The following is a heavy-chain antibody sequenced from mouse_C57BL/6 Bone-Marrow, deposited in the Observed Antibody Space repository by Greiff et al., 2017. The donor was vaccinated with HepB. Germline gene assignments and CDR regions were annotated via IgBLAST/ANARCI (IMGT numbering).Heavy chain of an antibody. V-gene: IGHV3-6*01. CDR3: ARDWNWVLDY. D-gene: IGHD4-1*01. CDR2: ISYDGSN. Sequence: VQLKESGPGLVKPSQSLSLTCSVTGYSITSGYYWNWIRQFPGNKLEWMGYISYDGSNNYNPSLKNRISITRDTSKNQFFLKLNSVTTEDTATYYCARDWNWVLDYWGQGTTLTVSS. J-gene: IGHJ2*01. CDR1: GYSITSGYY.